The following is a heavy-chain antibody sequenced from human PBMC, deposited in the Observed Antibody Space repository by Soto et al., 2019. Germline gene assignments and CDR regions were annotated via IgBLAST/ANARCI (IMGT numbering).Heavy chain of an antibody. J-gene: IGHJ4*02. Sequence: SETLSLTCTVSDASIRGYYWSWIRQPPGKGLEWIGYFHYSGISNYNSALKSRVTMSLDTSKNQFSLKLSSVSAADTAIYYCARGASNWQYFDYWGQGALVTLSS. V-gene: IGHV4-59*01. CDR1: DASIRGYY. D-gene: IGHD4-4*01. CDR2: FHYSGIS. CDR3: ARGASNWQYFDY.